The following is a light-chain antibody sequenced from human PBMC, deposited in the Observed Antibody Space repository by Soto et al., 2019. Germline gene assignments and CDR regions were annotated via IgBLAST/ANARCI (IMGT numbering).Light chain of an antibody. V-gene: IGKV4-1*01. CDR2: WAS. CDR3: QQYLDTPIT. CDR1: QSLFYNSYRKNY. Sequence: DIVMTQSTDSLAVFLEERATINCRSNQSLFYNSYRKNYLVWYRQKPGQPPQLLIYWASARESGVPERFSGSGSGTDFTLTIDNLQAEDVAVYYCQQYLDTPITFGQGTRLEIK. J-gene: IGKJ5*01.